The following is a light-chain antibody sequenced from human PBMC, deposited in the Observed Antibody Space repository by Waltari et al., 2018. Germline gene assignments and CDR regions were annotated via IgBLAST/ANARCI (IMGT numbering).Light chain of an antibody. Sequence: DIQLTQSPSFLSASVGDRVTITCRASQGISSYLAWYQQKPGRAPKLLIYSASTLQSGVPSRFSGSGSGTEFTLTISSLQPVDFATYYCQKLNSYPPTTFGQGTRLEIK. CDR2: SAS. J-gene: IGKJ5*01. V-gene: IGKV1-9*01. CDR3: QKLNSYPPTT. CDR1: QGISSY.